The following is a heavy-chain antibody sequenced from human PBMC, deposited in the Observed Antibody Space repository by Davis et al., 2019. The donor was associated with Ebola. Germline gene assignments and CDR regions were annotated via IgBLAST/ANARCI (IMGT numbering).Heavy chain of an antibody. D-gene: IGHD1-20*01. CDR2: INHSGST. V-gene: IGHV4-34*01. CDR3: ARATYNNWKLWYYYGMDV. J-gene: IGHJ6*02. Sequence: SETLSLTCAVYGGSFSGYYWSWIRQLPGKGLEWSGEINHSGSTNYNPSLKSRVTISVDTSKNQFSLKLSSVTAADTAVYYCARATYNNWKLWYYYGMDVWVQGTTVTVSS. CDR1: GGSFSGYY.